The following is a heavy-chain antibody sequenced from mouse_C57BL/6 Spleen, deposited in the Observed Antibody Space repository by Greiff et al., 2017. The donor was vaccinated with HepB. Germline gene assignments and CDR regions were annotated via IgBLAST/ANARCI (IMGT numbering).Heavy chain of an antibody. CDR2: IYPGDGDT. V-gene: IGHV1-82*01. J-gene: IGHJ1*03. Sequence: QVQLQQSGPELVKPGASVKISCKASGYAFSSSWMNWVKQRPGKGLEWIGRIYPGDGDTNYNGKFKGKATLTADKSSSTAYMQLSSLTSEDSAVYFCASPTTVVATRYFDVWGTGTTVTVSS. CDR3: ASPTTVVATRYFDV. CDR1: GYAFSSSW. D-gene: IGHD1-1*01.